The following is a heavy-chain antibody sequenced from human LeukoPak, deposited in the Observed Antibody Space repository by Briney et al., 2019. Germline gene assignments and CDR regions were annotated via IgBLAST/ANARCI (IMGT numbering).Heavy chain of an antibody. D-gene: IGHD6-13*01. J-gene: IGHJ4*02. Sequence: ASVKVTCKASGYTFTDYYMHWVRQAPGQGLVWMGWINPNSGGTNYAQKFQGRVTMTRDTSISTAYMELSRLRSDDTAVYYCARDYSSSWYLPDYWGQGTLVTVSS. CDR3: ARDYSSSWYLPDY. V-gene: IGHV1-2*02. CDR2: INPNSGGT. CDR1: GYTFTDYY.